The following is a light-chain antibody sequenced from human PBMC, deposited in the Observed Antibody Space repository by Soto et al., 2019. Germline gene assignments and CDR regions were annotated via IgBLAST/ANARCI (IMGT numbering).Light chain of an antibody. CDR1: SSDVGAYNY. V-gene: IGLV2-8*01. CDR3: SSFAGTNKVV. J-gene: IGLJ2*01. CDR2: EVN. Sequence: QSALTQPPSASGSPGQSVTISCTGTSSDVGAYNYVSWYQQHPGKAPKLMIYEVNKRPSGVPDRFSGSKSGSTASLAVSGLQGEDEADYYCSSFAGTNKVVFGGGTKLTVL.